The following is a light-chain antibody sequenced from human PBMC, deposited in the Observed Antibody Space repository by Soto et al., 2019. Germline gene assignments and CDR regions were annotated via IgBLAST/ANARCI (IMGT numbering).Light chain of an antibody. Sequence: EIVVTQSPATLSVSPGERATLSCRASQSVGNNFAWYQQKPGQAPRLLIFATSTRATGVPARFSGSGSGTXXXLTISSLQSEDXAVYYCQQYGDWPLTFGGGAKVEIE. V-gene: IGKV3-15*01. CDR2: ATS. CDR3: QQYGDWPLT. J-gene: IGKJ4*01. CDR1: QSVGNN.